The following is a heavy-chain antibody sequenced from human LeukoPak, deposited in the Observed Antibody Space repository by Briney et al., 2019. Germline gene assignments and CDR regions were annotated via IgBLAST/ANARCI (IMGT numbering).Heavy chain of an antibody. CDR3: AKAERYYYDSSGYQLHFDY. CDR1: GFTFSSYA. V-gene: IGHV3-23*01. Sequence: PGGSLRLSCAASGFTFSSYAMSWVRQAPGKGLEWVSAISGSGGSTYYADSVKGRFTISRDNSKNTLYLQMNSLRAEDTAVYYCAKAERYYYDSSGYQLHFDYWGQGTLVTVSS. J-gene: IGHJ4*02. D-gene: IGHD3-22*01. CDR2: ISGSGGST.